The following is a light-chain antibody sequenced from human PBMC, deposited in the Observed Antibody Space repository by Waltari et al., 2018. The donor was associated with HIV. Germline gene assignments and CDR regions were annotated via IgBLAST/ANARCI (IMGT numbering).Light chain of an antibody. CDR1: QDISNS. Sequence: DIQMTQSPSSLSASIGDTVSIPCRASQDISNSVSWFQKQPGKVPKLLVHGAFILQRGVPSRFSGSGSGTHYTLTISGLQAEDFATYFCQQYYGVPLTFGGGTRVDI. J-gene: IGKJ4*01. CDR3: QQYYGVPLT. CDR2: GAF. V-gene: IGKV1-NL1*01.